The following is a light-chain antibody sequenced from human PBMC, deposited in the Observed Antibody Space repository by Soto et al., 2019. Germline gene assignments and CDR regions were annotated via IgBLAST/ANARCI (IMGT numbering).Light chain of an antibody. Sequence: EVVMTQYPATLSLSPGERATLSCRASQSVSSYLAWYQQKPGQAPRLLIYGASSRASGIPDRFSGSGSGTDFTLTISRLEPEDSAAYYCQQYGGSPLTFGGGTKVDIK. CDR2: GAS. V-gene: IGKV3-20*01. CDR1: QSVSSY. CDR3: QQYGGSPLT. J-gene: IGKJ4*01.